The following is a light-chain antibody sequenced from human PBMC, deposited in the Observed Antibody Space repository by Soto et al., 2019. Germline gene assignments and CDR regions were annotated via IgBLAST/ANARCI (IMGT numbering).Light chain of an antibody. CDR2: ANS. CDR3: QSYDSSLSGSVV. V-gene: IGLV1-40*01. J-gene: IGLJ2*01. Sequence: QSVLTQPPSVSGAPGQRVTISYTGSSSNIGAGYDVHWYQQLPGTAPKVLIYANSHRPSGVPDRFSGSQSGTSASLAITGLQAEDEADYYCQSYDSSLSGSVVFGGGTKLTVL. CDR1: SSNIGAGYD.